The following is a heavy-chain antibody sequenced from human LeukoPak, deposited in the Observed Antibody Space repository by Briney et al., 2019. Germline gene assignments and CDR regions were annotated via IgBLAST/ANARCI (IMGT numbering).Heavy chain of an antibody. CDR1: GDSISRYY. CDR2: IYDRGST. V-gene: IGHV4-59*01. CDR3: ARTITVTTRFDS. J-gene: IGHJ4*02. D-gene: IGHD4-17*01. Sequence: SETLSLTCTVFGDSISRYYWSWIRQPPGRGLEWIGYIYDRGSTNYNPSLESRVTISLDTSKNQFSLKLNSVTAADTAVYYCARTITVTTRFDSWGQGTLVAVSS.